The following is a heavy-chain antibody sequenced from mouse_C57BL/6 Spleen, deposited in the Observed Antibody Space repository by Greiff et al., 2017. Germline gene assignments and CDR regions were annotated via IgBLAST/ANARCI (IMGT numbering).Heavy chain of an antibody. V-gene: IGHV7-4*01. CDR3: VKGLTCYFEY. CDR2: IRKKANGYTT. Sequence: EVMLVESGGGLVQPGASLRLSCAASGFTFTDYYMRWVRQPPGKAPEWLALIRKKANGYTTEYTASVKGRFTISSDNYQNILYLQMNSLRAEDSATYDSVKGLTCYFEYWGQGTSLTVSS. D-gene: IGHD1-3*01. J-gene: IGHJ2*03. CDR1: GFTFTDYY.